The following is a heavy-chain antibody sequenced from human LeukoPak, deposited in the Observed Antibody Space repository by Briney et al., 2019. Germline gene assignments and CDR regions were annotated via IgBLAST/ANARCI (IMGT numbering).Heavy chain of an antibody. CDR2: ISSSGSPI. CDR3: ARGSRFDY. V-gene: IGHV3-48*04. J-gene: IGHJ4*02. CDR1: GFKFTSYS. Sequence: GGSLRLSCAASGFKFTSYSMNWVRQAPGKGLEWISYISSSGSPIYYADSVKGRFTISRDDAKKSSDLQMTNLTAEDTAVYFCARGSRFDYWGQGARSPSPQ.